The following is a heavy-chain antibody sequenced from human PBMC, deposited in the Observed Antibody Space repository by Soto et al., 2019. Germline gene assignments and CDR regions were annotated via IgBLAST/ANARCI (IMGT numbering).Heavy chain of an antibody. Sequence: SETLSLTCAVYGGSFSGYYWSWIRQPPGKGLEWIGEINHSGSTNYNPSLKSRVTISVDTSKNQFSLKLSSVTAADTAVYFCARDRTTENWFDPWGQRTPVTVSS. V-gene: IGHV4-34*01. D-gene: IGHD4-4*01. CDR3: ARDRTTENWFDP. CDR1: GGSFSGYY. J-gene: IGHJ5*02. CDR2: INHSGST.